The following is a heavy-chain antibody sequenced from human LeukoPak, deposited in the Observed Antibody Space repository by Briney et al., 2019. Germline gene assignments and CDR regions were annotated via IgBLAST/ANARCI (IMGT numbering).Heavy chain of an antibody. CDR2: IYYSGST. CDR3: AREVVGATPSPSWFDP. CDR1: GDSISSSSYY. J-gene: IGHJ5*02. D-gene: IGHD1-26*01. Sequence: SETLSLTCTVSGDSISSSSYYWGWIRQTPGKGLEWIGTIYYSGSTYYNPSLKSRVTISVDTSKNQFSLKVSSVTAADTAVYYCAREVVGATPSPSWFDPWGQGNLVTVSS. V-gene: IGHV4-39*07.